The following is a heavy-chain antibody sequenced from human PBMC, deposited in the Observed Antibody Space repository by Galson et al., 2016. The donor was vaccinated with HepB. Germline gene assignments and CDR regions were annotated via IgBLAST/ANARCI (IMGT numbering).Heavy chain of an antibody. CDR1: GGSISRSSDY. CDR3: ARDRSSGSGSFGY. V-gene: IGHV4-39*07. D-gene: IGHD3-10*01. Sequence: ETLSLTCSVSGGSISRSSDYWGWIRQPPGKGLEWIGTIYYSGSTYYNPSLNSRVTISVDTFKNQFSLKLSSVTAADTAVYFCARDRSSGSGSFGYWGQGTLVTVSS. CDR2: IYYSGST. J-gene: IGHJ4*02.